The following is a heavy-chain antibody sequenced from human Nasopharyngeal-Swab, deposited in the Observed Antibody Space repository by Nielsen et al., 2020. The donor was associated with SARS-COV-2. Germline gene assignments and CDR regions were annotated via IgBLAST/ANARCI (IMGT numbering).Heavy chain of an antibody. CDR2: IYPGDSDT. D-gene: IGHD6-13*01. V-gene: IGHV5-51*01. CDR1: GYFFNTYW. Sequence: KVSCKGSGYFFNTYWIGWVRQMPGKGLDWMGVIYPGDSDTRYSPSFQGQVTISADKSINTAYLQWSSLKASDTAIYYCARSAAGMSRDTMDVWGPGTTVTVS. CDR3: ARSAAGMSRDTMDV. J-gene: IGHJ6*02.